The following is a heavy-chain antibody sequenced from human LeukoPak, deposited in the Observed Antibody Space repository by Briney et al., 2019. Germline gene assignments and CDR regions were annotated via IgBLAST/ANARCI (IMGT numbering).Heavy chain of an antibody. D-gene: IGHD3-22*01. CDR1: GFTFSSYS. CDR2: ISSSSSYI. CDR3: ARDRAYYDSSGYYPNWFDP. J-gene: IGHJ5*02. Sequence: GGSLRLSCTASGFTFSSYSMKWVRQAPGKGLEWVSSISSSSSYIYYAASVKGRFTISRDNAKNSLYLQMNRLRAEDTAVYYCARDRAYYDSSGYYPNWFDPWGQGTLVTVSS. V-gene: IGHV3-21*01.